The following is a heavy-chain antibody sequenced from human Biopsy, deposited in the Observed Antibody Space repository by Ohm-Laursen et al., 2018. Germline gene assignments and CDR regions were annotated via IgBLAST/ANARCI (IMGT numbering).Heavy chain of an antibody. CDR1: GYTFTSYD. CDR3: ARGPIGGGFGLDV. Sequence: ASVNVSCNASGYTFTSYDINWVRQATGQGLEWMGWMNTKTGNTCLAYNFRGKVSLTRDTSISVAYLEVYSLTSEDTATFYCARGPIGGGFGLDVWGLGTTVTVSS. V-gene: IGHV1-8*01. D-gene: IGHD3-10*01. J-gene: IGHJ6*02. CDR2: MNTKTGNT.